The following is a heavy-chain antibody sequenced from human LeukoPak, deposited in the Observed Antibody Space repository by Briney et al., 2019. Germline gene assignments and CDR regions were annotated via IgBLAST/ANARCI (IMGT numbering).Heavy chain of an antibody. CDR2: ISSSSRYI. J-gene: IGHJ3*02. Sequence: PGGSLRLSCAASGFTFSGYSMNWVRQAPGKGLEWVPSISSSSRYIYYADSVKGRFTISRDNAKNSLYLQMNSLRAEDTAVYYCAREWSEVVLRYFDWPPIHDAFDIWGQGTMVTVSS. CDR3: AREWSEVVLRYFDWPPIHDAFDI. D-gene: IGHD3-9*01. V-gene: IGHV3-21*01. CDR1: GFTFSGYS.